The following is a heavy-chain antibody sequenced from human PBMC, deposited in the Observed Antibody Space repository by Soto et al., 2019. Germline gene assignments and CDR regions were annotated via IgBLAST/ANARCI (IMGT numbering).Heavy chain of an antibody. J-gene: IGHJ6*04. CDR1: GFTFSSYA. D-gene: IGHD5-18*01. Sequence: GGSLRLSCAASGFTFSSYAMHWVRQAPGKGLEWVAVISYDGSNKYYADSVKGRFTISRDNSKNTLYLQMNSLRAEDTAVYYCARVRYSYGPEALYYYSGMDVWGKGPTVTFPS. V-gene: IGHV3-30-3*01. CDR2: ISYDGSNK. CDR3: ARVRYSYGPEALYYYSGMDV.